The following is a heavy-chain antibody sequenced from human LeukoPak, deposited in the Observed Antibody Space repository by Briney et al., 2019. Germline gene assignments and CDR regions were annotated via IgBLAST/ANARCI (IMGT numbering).Heavy chain of an antibody. D-gene: IGHD4-17*01. J-gene: IGHJ4*02. CDR2: ISSSSSYI. CDR1: GFTFSSYS. V-gene: IGHV3-21*01. CDR3: AREDYGDFPFDY. Sequence: GGSLRLSCAASGFTFSSYSMNWVRQSPGKGLEWVSSISSSSSYIYYADSVKGRFTISRDNAKNSLYLQMNSLRAEDTAVYYYAREDYGDFPFDYWGQGTLVTVSS.